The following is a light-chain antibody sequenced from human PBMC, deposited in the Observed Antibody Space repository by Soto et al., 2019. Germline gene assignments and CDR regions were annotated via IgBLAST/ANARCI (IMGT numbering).Light chain of an antibody. J-gene: IGKJ4*01. CDR1: QGISSY. CDR2: AAS. V-gene: IGKV1-9*01. Sequence: DIQLSQSPSFLSASVGDRVTITCRASQGISSYLAWYQQKPGKAPKLLIYAASTLQSGVPSRFSGSGSGTEFTLTISRLQPEDFATYYCQQYNSYPLTFGGGTKVDI. CDR3: QQYNSYPLT.